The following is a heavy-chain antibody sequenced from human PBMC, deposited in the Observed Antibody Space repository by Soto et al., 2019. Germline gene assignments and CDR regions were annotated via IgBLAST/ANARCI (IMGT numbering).Heavy chain of an antibody. D-gene: IGHD6-6*01. CDR1: GDSIDTSSYC. CDR3: ARQGEHSSSYFFDS. V-gene: IGHV4-39*01. Sequence: QLQLQESGPGLVKPSETLSLTCTVSGDSIDTSSYCWGWIRQPPGKGLEWIGSVCYRGTTYYKPALKGRLTRSVDTSKRQFSLKLSSVTAADTAVFYCARQGEHSSSYFFDSWGQGTLVTVSS. CDR2: VCYRGTT. J-gene: IGHJ4*02.